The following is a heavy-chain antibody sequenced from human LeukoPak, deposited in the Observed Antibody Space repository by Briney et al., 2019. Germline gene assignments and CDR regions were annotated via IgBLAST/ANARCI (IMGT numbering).Heavy chain of an antibody. Sequence: SETLSLTCTVPGGSISSSSYYWGWVRQPPGKGLEWIGSIYYSGDTYYSPSLKSRVTISVNTSKNQFSLKLSSVTAADTAVYYCARGAYCSSTSCYTTPYYFDYWGQGTLVTVSS. D-gene: IGHD2-2*02. CDR2: IYYSGDT. CDR1: GGSISSSSYY. V-gene: IGHV4-39*07. CDR3: ARGAYCSSTSCYTTPYYFDY. J-gene: IGHJ4*02.